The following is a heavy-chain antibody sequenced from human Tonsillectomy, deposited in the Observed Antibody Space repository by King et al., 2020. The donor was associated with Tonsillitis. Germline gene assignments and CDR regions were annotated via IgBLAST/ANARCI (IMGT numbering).Heavy chain of an antibody. CDR3: ASIEMATYGHAFDI. CDR2: IYTSGST. D-gene: IGHD5-24*01. CDR1: GGSISSGNYY. V-gene: IGHV4-61*02. Sequence: QLQESGPGLVKPSQTLSLTCTVSGGSISSGNYYWSWIRQPAGKGLEWIGRIYTSGSTNNNPSLKSRVTISIDTSKNQFSLKPRSVTAADTAVYYCASIEMATYGHAFDIWGQGTMVTVSS. J-gene: IGHJ3*02.